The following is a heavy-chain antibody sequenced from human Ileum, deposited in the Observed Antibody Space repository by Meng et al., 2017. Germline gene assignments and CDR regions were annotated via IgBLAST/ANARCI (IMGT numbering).Heavy chain of an antibody. CDR2: IKPDGNEE. D-gene: IGHD6-19*01. CDR3: TKDGSGWSAY. J-gene: IGHJ4*02. V-gene: IGHV3-7*01. CDR1: GFAFRSYW. Sequence: GESLKISCAASGFAFRSYWMGWVRQVPGKGLEWVANIKPDGNEEYYLDSVRGRFTISRDNPKNSLYLQMDSLRAEDTAVYYCTKDGSGWSAYWGQGKQVTGAS.